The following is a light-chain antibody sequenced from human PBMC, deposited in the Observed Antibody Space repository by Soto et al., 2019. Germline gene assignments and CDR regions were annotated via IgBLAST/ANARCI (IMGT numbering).Light chain of an antibody. CDR2: RNN. CDR3: TAWDDTLRGPL. CDR1: SSNIGSNY. V-gene: IGLV1-47*01. J-gene: IGLJ2*01. Sequence: QAVLTQPPSASGTPGQRVTISCSGNSSNIGSNYVYWYQQLPGTAPKLLIYRNNQRPSGVPDRFSGSKSGPSASLAISGVRSEDEADYYCTAWDDTLRGPLFGGGTKLTVL.